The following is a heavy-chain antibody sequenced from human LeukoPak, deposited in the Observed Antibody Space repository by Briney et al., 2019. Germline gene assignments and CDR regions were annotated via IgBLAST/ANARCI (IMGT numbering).Heavy chain of an antibody. CDR2: INHSGST. J-gene: IGHJ4*02. Sequence: SETLSLTCTVSGGSISSGDYYWSWIRQPPGKGLEWIGEINHSGSTNYNPSLKSRVTISVDTSKNQFSLKLSSVTAADTAVYYCARRRGYSGYDPPRPFDYWGQGTLVTVSS. CDR1: GGSISSGDYY. V-gene: IGHV4-39*07. D-gene: IGHD5-12*01. CDR3: ARRRGYSGYDPPRPFDY.